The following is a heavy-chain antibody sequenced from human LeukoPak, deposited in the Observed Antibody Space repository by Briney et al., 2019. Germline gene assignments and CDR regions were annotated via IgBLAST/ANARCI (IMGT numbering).Heavy chain of an antibody. CDR1: GFTLSSYS. J-gene: IGHJ4*02. CDR3: ARDKDTAMVTLGGYYRGPLDY. Sequence: GGSLRLSCAASGFTLSSYSMNWVRQAPGKGLEWVSSISSSSSYIYYADSVKGRFTISRDNAKNSLYLQMNSLRAEDTAVYYCARDKDTAMVTLGGYYRGPLDYWGQGTLVTVFS. D-gene: IGHD5-18*01. CDR2: ISSSSSYI. V-gene: IGHV3-21*01.